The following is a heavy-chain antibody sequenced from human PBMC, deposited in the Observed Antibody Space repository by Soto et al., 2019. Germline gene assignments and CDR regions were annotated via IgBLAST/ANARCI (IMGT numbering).Heavy chain of an antibody. J-gene: IGHJ5*02. CDR1: GGSISSGDYY. D-gene: IGHD2-2*01. CDR3: ARGGIVVVPARGWFDP. V-gene: IGHV4-30-4*01. Sequence: SETLSLTCTVSGGSISSGDYYWSWIRQPPGKGLEWIGYIYYSGSTYYNPSLKSRVTISLDTSKNQFSLKLSSVTAADAAVYYCARGGIVVVPARGWFDPWGQGTLVTVSS. CDR2: IYYSGST.